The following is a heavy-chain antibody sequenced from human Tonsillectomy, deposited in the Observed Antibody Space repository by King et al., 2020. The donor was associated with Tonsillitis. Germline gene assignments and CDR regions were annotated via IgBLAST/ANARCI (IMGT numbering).Heavy chain of an antibody. CDR2: ISYDGSDK. V-gene: IGHV3-30*04. CDR1: GFTFSSYA. J-gene: IGHJ4*02. CDR3: AKDLSMGGDCSGGSCYPAY. D-gene: IGHD2-15*01. Sequence: VQLVESGGGVVQPGRSLRLSCAASGFTFSSYAMHWVRQAPGKGLEWVAVISYDGSDKYYADSVKGRFTISRDNSKNTLYLQMNSLIAEDTAVYYCAKDLSMGGDCSGGSCYPAYWGQGTLVTVSS.